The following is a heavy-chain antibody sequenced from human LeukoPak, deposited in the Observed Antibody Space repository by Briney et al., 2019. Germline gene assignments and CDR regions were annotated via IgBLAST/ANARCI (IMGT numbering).Heavy chain of an antibody. J-gene: IGHJ4*02. V-gene: IGHV3-11*05. CDR1: GFSFSDYY. D-gene: IGHD2-15*01. Sequence: GGSLRLSCAASGFSFSDYYMNWIRQAPGKGLEWVSYIGSSGSYTNYADSVKGRFTISRDNAKNSLYLQMNSLRVEDTAVYFCARGYRNGGYCLPHYWGQGTLVTVSS. CDR2: IGSSGSYT. CDR3: ARGYRNGGYCLPHY.